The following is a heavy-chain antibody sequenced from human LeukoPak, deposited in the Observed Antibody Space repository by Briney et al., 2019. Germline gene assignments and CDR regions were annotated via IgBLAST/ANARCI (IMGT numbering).Heavy chain of an antibody. CDR1: GGSISSGSYY. V-gene: IGHV4-61*02. J-gene: IGHJ3*02. Sequence: SETLSLTCTVSGGSISSGSYYWRWIRQPAGKGLEWIGRIYTSGSTNYNPSLKSRITISVDTSKNPFSLKLSSVTAADTAVYYCARGTYHDAFDIWGQGTMVTVSS. CDR2: IYTSGST. D-gene: IGHD2-2*01. CDR3: ARGTYHDAFDI.